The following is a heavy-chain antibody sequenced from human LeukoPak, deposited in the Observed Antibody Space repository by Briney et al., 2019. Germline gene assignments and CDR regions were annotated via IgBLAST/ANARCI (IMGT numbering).Heavy chain of an antibody. D-gene: IGHD3-10*01. CDR2: IYYSGST. CDR1: GGSISSGDYY. V-gene: IGHV4-30-4*01. J-gene: IGHJ5*02. Sequence: SEILSLTCTVSGGSISSGDYYWSWIRQPPGKGLEWIGYIYYSGSTYYNPSLKSRVTISVDTSKNQFSLKLSSVTAADTAVYYCTIMVRGVIVSWFDPWGQGTLVTVSS. CDR3: TIMVRGVIVSWFDP.